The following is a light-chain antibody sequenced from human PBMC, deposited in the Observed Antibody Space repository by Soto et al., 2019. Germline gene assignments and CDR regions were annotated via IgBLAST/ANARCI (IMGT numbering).Light chain of an antibody. CDR2: WAS. V-gene: IGKV4-1*01. CDR1: QSVLYSSYNKNY. J-gene: IGKJ1*01. CDR3: QQYYTTPVG. Sequence: DIVMTQSPDSLAVSLGERATINCKSSQSVLYSSYNKNYLAWYQQKPGQPLKLLISWASARESGVPDRFTGSGSGTDFTLTISSLQAEDVAVYYCQQYYTTPVGFGQGTKVVIK.